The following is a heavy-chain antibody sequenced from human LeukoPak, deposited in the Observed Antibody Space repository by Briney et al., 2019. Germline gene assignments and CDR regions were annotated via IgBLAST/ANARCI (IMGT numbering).Heavy chain of an antibody. V-gene: IGHV3-64*01. CDR2: ISSNGGST. CDR1: GFTFSSYA. CDR3: AKDQGTYYDYVWGSYLLDY. J-gene: IGHJ4*02. Sequence: GGSLRLSCAASGFTFSSYAMHWVRQAPGKGLEYVSAISSNGGSTYYANSVKGRFTISRDNSKNTLYLQMNSLRAEDTAVYYCAKDQGTYYDYVWGSYLLDYWGQGTLVTVSS. D-gene: IGHD3-16*01.